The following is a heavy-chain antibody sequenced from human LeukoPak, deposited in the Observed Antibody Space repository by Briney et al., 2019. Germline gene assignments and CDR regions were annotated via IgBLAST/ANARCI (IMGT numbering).Heavy chain of an antibody. Sequence: GASVKVSCRASEYTFTGYYMHWVRQAPGQGLKWMGWINPDSGGTDYAQNFQGRVTMTRDTSISTAYMELSRLRSDDTAVYYCARDSGWYSFDYWGQGTLVTVSS. CDR3: ARDSGWYSFDY. D-gene: IGHD6-19*01. J-gene: IGHJ4*02. V-gene: IGHV1-2*02. CDR1: EYTFTGYY. CDR2: INPDSGGT.